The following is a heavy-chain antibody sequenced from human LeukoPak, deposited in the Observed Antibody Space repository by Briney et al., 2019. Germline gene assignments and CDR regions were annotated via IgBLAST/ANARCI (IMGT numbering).Heavy chain of an antibody. CDR2: IRYDGSNK. CDR1: GFTFSTYG. CDR3: AKGPEVRGVIVILKTGEKGALDY. D-gene: IGHD3-10*01. Sequence: GGSLRLSCAASGFTFSTYGMHWVRQAPGKGLEWVAFIRYDGSNKYNADSVKGRFTISRDNSKNTLYLQMSSLRAEDTAVYYCAKGPEVRGVIVILKTGEKGALDYWGQGTLVTVSS. J-gene: IGHJ4*02. V-gene: IGHV3-30*02.